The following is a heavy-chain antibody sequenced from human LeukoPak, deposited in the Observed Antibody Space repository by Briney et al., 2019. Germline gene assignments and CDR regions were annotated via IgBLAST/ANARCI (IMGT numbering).Heavy chain of an antibody. CDR3: AKDSVAAAVDY. CDR1: GFTFSSYG. J-gene: IGHJ4*02. V-gene: IGHV3-30*18. CDR2: ISYDGSNK. D-gene: IGHD6-13*01. Sequence: GGSLRLSCAASGFTFSSYGMHWVRQAPGKGLEWVAVISYDGSNKYYADSVKGLFTISRDNSKNTLYLQMNSLRAEDTAVYYCAKDSVAAAVDYWGQGTLVTVSS.